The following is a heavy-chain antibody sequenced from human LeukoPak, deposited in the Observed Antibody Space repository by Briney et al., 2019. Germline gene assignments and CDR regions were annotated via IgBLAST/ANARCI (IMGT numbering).Heavy chain of an antibody. J-gene: IGHJ6*03. V-gene: IGHV1-69*05. CDR1: GGTFSSYA. Sequence: GASVKVSCKASGGTFSSYAISWVRQAPGQGLEWMGGIIPIFGTANYAQKFQGRVTITTDESTSTAYMELSSLRSKDTAVYYCERVLPRHCSSTSCYYYYYMDVWGKGTTVTVSS. CDR2: IIPIFGTA. D-gene: IGHD2-2*01. CDR3: ERVLPRHCSSTSCYYYYYMDV.